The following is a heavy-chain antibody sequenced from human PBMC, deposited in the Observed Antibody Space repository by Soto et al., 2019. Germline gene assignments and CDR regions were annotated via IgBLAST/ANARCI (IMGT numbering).Heavy chain of an antibody. CDR3: ARDLPGIATAGTNY. Sequence: PGGSLRLSCAASGFTFIEYYMAWIRQAPGKGLEWVSDISSSGTTIYYADSVKGRFTISRDNAKNSLYLQMNSLRAEDTAVYYCARDLPGIATAGTNYWGQGTLVTVSS. D-gene: IGHD6-13*01. V-gene: IGHV3-11*01. CDR2: ISSSGTTI. J-gene: IGHJ4*02. CDR1: GFTFIEYY.